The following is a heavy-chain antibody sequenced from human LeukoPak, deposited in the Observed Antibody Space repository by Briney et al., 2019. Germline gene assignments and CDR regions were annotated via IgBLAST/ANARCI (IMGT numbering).Heavy chain of an antibody. J-gene: IGHJ4*02. D-gene: IGHD5-24*01. V-gene: IGHV3-38-3*01. Sequence: GGSLRLSCAASGFTVSSNEMSWVRQAPGKGLEWVSSISGGSTYYADSRKGRFTISRDNSKNTLHLQMNSLRAEDTAVYYCARDGYRYWGQGTLVTVSS. CDR2: ISGGST. CDR1: GFTVSSNE. CDR3: ARDGYRY.